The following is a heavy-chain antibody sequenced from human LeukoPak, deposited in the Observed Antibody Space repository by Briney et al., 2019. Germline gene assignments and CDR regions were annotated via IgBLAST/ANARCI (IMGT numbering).Heavy chain of an antibody. D-gene: IGHD2-15*01. CDR1: GFTSSNYA. Sequence: GGSLRLSCAASGFTSSNYAMSWVRQAPGKGLEWVSSISGSGISPYYADSVKGRFTISRDKSENTLYLQMNSLRAEDTAVYYCAKVSRQERLAGFDPWGQGILVTVSS. CDR2: ISGSGISP. J-gene: IGHJ5*02. CDR3: AKVSRQERLAGFDP. V-gene: IGHV3-23*01.